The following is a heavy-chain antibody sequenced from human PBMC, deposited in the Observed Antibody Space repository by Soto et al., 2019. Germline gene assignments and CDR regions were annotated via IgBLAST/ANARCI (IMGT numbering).Heavy chain of an antibody. D-gene: IGHD5-18*01. CDR3: TRSYGYTFGGSLDN. V-gene: IGHV1-69*01. Sequence: QVQLVQSGPEVKKPGSSVKVSCKASGDTFNSYGITWVRQAPGQGLEWLGGIITAFGTTSYAQNFQDRLTITAAEAATTDHMELSSLTSDDTAMYYCTRSYGYTFGGSLDNWGQGTLVTVSS. J-gene: IGHJ4*02. CDR2: IITAFGTT. CDR1: GDTFNSYG.